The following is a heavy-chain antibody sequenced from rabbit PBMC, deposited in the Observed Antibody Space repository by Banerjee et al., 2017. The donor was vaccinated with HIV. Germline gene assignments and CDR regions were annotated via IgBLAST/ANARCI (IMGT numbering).Heavy chain of an antibody. Sequence: QSLEESGGDLVKPGASLTLTCTASGFSFSSSYWICWVRQAPGKGLEWIACIYTGSSGSTYYANWAKGRFTISKTSSTTVTLQVTSLTAADTGTYFCARDVGDAGWHHALRLWGQGTLVTVS. J-gene: IGHJ3*01. V-gene: IGHV1S40*01. CDR3: ARDVGDAGWHHALRL. CDR2: IYTGSSGST. CDR1: GFSFSSSYW. D-gene: IGHD4-2*01.